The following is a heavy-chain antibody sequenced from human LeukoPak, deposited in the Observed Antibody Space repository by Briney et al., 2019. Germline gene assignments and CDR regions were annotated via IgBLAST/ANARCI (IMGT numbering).Heavy chain of an antibody. V-gene: IGHV3-21*01. CDR3: AASYDTLTFGAFDI. D-gene: IGHD3-22*01. CDR2: ISSTSAYI. CDR1: GFALKSYS. Sequence: GGSLRLSCAGSGFALKSYSLSWVRQAPGKGLEWVSSISSTSAYIYYADSVKGRFTISRDNVDNVVYLQMNSLGAEDTAVYYCAASYDTLTFGAFDIWGQGTMVTVSS. J-gene: IGHJ3*02.